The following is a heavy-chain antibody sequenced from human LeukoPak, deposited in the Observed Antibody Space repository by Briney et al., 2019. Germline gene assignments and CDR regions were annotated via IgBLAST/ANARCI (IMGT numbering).Heavy chain of an antibody. V-gene: IGHV3-21*01. Sequence: PGGSLRLSCAASGFTFSSYSMNWVRQAPGKWLEWVSSISSSSSYIYYADSVKGRFTISRDNAKNSLYLQMNSLRAEDTAVYYCARVGYSYGLPLLYWGQGTLVTVSS. CDR2: ISSSSSYI. CDR3: ARVGYSYGLPLLY. CDR1: GFTFSSYS. D-gene: IGHD5-18*01. J-gene: IGHJ4*02.